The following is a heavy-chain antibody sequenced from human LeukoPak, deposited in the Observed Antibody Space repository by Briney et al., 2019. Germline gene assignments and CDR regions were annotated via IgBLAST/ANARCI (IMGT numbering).Heavy chain of an antibody. CDR1: GGTFSSYA. CDR3: ARDFRSAHYYYYGMDV. CDR2: IIPIFGTA. Sequence: GASVKVSCKASGGTFSSYAISWVRQAPGQGLEWMGGIIPIFGTANYAQKFQGRVTITADESTSTAYMELSSLRSEDTAVYYCARDFRSAHYYYYGMDVWGQGTTVTVS. V-gene: IGHV1-69*13. J-gene: IGHJ6*02. D-gene: IGHD6-25*01.